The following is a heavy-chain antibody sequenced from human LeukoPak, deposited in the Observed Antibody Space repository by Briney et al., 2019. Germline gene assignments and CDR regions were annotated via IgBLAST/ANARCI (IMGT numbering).Heavy chain of an antibody. CDR2: ISSSGSTI. Sequence: PGGSLRLSCAASGFTFSSYEMNWVRQAPGKGLEWVSYISSSGSTIYYADSVKGRFTISRDNAKNSLYLQMNSLRAEDTAVYYCARDRFIYSGYENYYYYYGMDVWGQGTTVTVPS. V-gene: IGHV3-48*03. J-gene: IGHJ6*02. CDR1: GFTFSSYE. D-gene: IGHD5-12*01. CDR3: ARDRFIYSGYENYYYYYGMDV.